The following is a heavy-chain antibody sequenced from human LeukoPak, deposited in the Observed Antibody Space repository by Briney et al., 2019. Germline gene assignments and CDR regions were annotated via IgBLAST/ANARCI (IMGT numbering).Heavy chain of an antibody. Sequence: EASVKVSCKASGYTFTSYDINWVRQATGQGLEWMGWINPNSGGTNYAQKFQGRVTMTRDTSISTAYMELSRLRSDDTAVYYCARDLYGSGSYYKYRGKYNWFDPWGQGTLVTVSS. CDR1: GYTFTSYD. CDR3: ARDLYGSGSYYKYRGKYNWFDP. J-gene: IGHJ5*02. D-gene: IGHD3-10*01. V-gene: IGHV1-2*02. CDR2: INPNSGGT.